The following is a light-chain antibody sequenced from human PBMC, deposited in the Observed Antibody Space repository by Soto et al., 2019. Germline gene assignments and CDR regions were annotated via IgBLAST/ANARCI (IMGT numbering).Light chain of an antibody. J-gene: IGKJ5*01. Sequence: EIVLTQSPGTLSLSPGEGATLSCRASQSVSSSYLAWYQQSPGQAPRLLIYGASTRDTDIPDRFSGSGSGTDFTLTIGRLEPEDFAVYYCQQYGSSPSTFGQGTRLEIK. CDR1: QSVSSSY. CDR3: QQYGSSPST. V-gene: IGKV3-20*01. CDR2: GAS.